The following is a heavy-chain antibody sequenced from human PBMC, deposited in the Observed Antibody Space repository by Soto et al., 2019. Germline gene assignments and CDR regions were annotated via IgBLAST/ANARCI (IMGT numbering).Heavy chain of an antibody. V-gene: IGHV4-59*12. D-gene: IGHD1-26*01. Sequence: QVQLQESGPGLVRDSETLSLTCSISGGSIINYYWSWIRLSPGKGLEWMGYSSYTGSTSYNPSLARRLTISVDTSHNHFCLRLRCVIAAETAVHYCARTRMVGVVGPQMGYCVDYLGQGPLVTVSS. CDR1: GGSIINYY. J-gene: IGHJ4*02. CDR2: SSYTGST. CDR3: ARTRMVGVVGPQMGYCVDY.